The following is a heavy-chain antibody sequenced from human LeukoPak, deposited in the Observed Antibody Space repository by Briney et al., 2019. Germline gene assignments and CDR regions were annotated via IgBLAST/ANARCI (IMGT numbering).Heavy chain of an antibody. J-gene: IGHJ3*02. V-gene: IGHV4-34*01. D-gene: IGHD3-3*01. CDR2: INHSGST. Sequence: SETLSLTCAVYGGSFSGYYWSWIRQPPGKGLEWIGEINHSGSTNYNPSLKSRVTISVDTSKNQFSLKLSSVTAADTAVYYCARGTYYDFWSGYFSRQNRAFDIWGQGTMVTVSS. CDR3: ARGTYYDFWSGYFSRQNRAFDI. CDR1: GGSFSGYY.